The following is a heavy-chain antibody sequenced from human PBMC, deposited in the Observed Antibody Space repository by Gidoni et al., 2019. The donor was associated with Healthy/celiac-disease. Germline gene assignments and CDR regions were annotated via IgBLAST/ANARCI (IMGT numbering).Heavy chain of an antibody. Sequence: EVQLGEYGGGVVQPGGSRRRAGAAAGFTVSSNYMRWVRQAPGSGLEWVSVIYSGGSTYYADSVKGRFTISRDNSKNTLYLQTNSLRAEDTAVYYCARESLYLWGTFDYWGQGTLVTVSS. CDR2: IYSGGST. CDR1: GFTVSSNY. CDR3: ARESLYLWGTFDY. V-gene: IGHV3-66*01. D-gene: IGHD3-16*01. J-gene: IGHJ4*02.